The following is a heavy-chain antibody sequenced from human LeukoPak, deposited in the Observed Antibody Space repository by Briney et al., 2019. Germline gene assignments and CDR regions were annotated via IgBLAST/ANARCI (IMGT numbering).Heavy chain of an antibody. Sequence: GGSLRLACAASGFTFSSYWMSWVRQAPGKGLEWVANIKQDGSEKYYVDSVKGRFTISRDNAKNSLYLQMNSLRAEDTAVYYCAREYQLLSSYYYMDDWGKGTTVTVSS. CDR2: IKQDGSEK. CDR3: AREYQLLSSYYYMDD. V-gene: IGHV3-7*01. D-gene: IGHD2-2*01. J-gene: IGHJ6*03. CDR1: GFTFSSYW.